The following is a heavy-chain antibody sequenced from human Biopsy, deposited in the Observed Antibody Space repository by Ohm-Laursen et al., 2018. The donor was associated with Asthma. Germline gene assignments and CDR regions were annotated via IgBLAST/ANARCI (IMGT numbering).Heavy chain of an antibody. Sequence: SLRLSCAASGFTVSTNGMSWVRQPPGKGLEWVSVIYSGGGTYYADSVKGRFTISRDNSKNTLSLQMNSLTAEDTAAYYCAREGVAGTHIEDWGQGTLVTVSS. CDR3: AREGVAGTHIED. J-gene: IGHJ4*02. CDR1: GFTVSTNG. CDR2: IYSGGGT. D-gene: IGHD6-19*01. V-gene: IGHV3-53*05.